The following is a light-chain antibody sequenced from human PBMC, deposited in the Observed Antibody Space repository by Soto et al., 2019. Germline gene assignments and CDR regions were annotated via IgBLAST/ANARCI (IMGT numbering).Light chain of an antibody. V-gene: IGKV3-15*01. J-gene: IGKJ1*01. CDR1: QSISSN. CDR3: QQCGSSPWP. CDR2: GAS. Sequence: EGEMTESPATRSVSKGGRATLSCRASQSISSNLAWYQQKPGQAPRLLIYGASTRATGIPARFGGSGSGTEFTLTISRLEPEDFAVYYCQQCGSSPWPFGQGGKVAI.